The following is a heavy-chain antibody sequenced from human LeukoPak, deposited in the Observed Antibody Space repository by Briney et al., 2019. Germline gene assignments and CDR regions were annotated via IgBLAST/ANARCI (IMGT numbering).Heavy chain of an antibody. CDR2: IKQDGSEK. J-gene: IGHJ4*02. CDR3: AGSIAAISYLFDY. Sequence: PGGSLRLSCAASGFTFSSYWMSWVRQAPGKGLEWVANIKQDGSEKYYVDSVKGRFTISRDNAKNSLYLQMNSLRAEDTAVYYCAGSIAAISYLFDYWGQGTLVTVSS. V-gene: IGHV3-7*03. D-gene: IGHD6-6*01. CDR1: GFTFSSYW.